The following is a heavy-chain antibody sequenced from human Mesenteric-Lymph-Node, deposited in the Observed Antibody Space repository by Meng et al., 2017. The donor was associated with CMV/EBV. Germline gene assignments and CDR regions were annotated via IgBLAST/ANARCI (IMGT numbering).Heavy chain of an antibody. J-gene: IGHJ6*02. CDR2: IDSDGGRS. Sequence: LTGAASGFAFENYAMHWVRQVPGKGLEWVAVIDSDGGRSFYADSVRGRFTISKDNRKHSLSLQMNSLRVEDTALYYCAKDRYCATTICYPDFYYYGMDVWGQGTTVTVSS. CDR1: GFAFENYA. V-gene: IGHV3-43D*03. D-gene: IGHD2-2*01. CDR3: AKDRYCATTICYPDFYYYGMDV.